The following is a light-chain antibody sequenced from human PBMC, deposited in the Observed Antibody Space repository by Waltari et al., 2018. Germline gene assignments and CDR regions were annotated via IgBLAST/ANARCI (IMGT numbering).Light chain of an antibody. CDR2: GAS. V-gene: IGKV1-27*01. Sequence: DIQMTQSPSSLSVSVGYRVTITCRASQDIRDFFAWYQQKPGGVPRLLIYGASTLQSGVPSRFSGSGSGTDFTLTIRSLQPDDVATYYCQTYNHAPLTFGPGTKVEVK. CDR1: QDIRDF. J-gene: IGKJ3*01. CDR3: QTYNHAPLT.